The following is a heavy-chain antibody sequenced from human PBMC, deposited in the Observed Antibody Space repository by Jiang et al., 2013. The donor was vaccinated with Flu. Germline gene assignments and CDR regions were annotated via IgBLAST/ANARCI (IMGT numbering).Heavy chain of an antibody. Sequence: CAASGFTFSTHAMTWVRQAPGKGLEWVSVISGSGGITYYADSVKGRFTISRDNSKNTLYLQMNSLRVEDTAVYFCAKDPEREAVLVSASFDSWDQGSLVTVSS. J-gene: IGHJ4*02. V-gene: IGHV3-23*01. CDR3: AKDPEREAVLVSASFDS. D-gene: IGHD2-8*01. CDR2: ISGSGGIT. CDR1: GFTFSTHA.